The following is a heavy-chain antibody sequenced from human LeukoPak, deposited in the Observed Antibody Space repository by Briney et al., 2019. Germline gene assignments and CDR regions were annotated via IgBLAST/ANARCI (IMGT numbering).Heavy chain of an antibody. V-gene: IGHV3-9*01. CDR2: ISWNSGSI. D-gene: IGHD5-24*01. CDR3: AKEMATRNGPFDY. CDR1: GFTFSTYG. J-gene: IGHJ4*02. Sequence: GGTLRLSCAASGFTFSTYGITWVRQAPGEGLEWVSGISWNSGSIGYADSVKGRFTISRDNAKNSLYLQMNSLRAEDTALYYCAKEMATRNGPFDYWGQGTLVTVS.